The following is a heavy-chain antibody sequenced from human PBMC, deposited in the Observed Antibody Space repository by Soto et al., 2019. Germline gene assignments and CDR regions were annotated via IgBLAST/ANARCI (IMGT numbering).Heavy chain of an antibody. CDR1: GFPSSSYW. D-gene: IGHD4-17*01. J-gene: IGHJ6*03. Sequence: GGSLRLSCSASGFPSSSYWLSWVRQAPGKGLEWVANIKQDGSEKYYVDSVKGRFTISRDNAKNSLYLQMNSLRAEDTAVYYCARNYGDYYYYYYMDVWGKGTTVTVSS. CDR2: IKQDGSEK. V-gene: IGHV3-7*01. CDR3: ARNYGDYYYYYYMDV.